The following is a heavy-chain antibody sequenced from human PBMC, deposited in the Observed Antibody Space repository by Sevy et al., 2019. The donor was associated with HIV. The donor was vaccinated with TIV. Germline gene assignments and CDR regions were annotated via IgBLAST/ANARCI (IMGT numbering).Heavy chain of an antibody. J-gene: IGHJ4*02. D-gene: IGHD6-6*01. V-gene: IGHV4-59*01. CDR1: GDSISGYY. CDR2: FYYSGRT. CDR3: ANGISARLDY. Sequence: SETLSLTCTVSGDSISGYYWIWIRQPPGKGLEWIGYFYYSGRTNYNPSLKSRATISVDTSKNQISLTLTSVTAADTAIYYCANGISARLDYWGQGTLVTVSS.